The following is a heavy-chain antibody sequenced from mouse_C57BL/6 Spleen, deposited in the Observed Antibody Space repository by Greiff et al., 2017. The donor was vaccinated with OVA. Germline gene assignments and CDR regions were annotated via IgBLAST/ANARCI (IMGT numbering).Heavy chain of an antibody. CDR2: IDPEDGET. Sequence: VQLQQSGAELVKPGASVKLSCTASGFNINDYYMHWVKQRTEQGLEWMGSIDPEDGETKYDPKFQGKATVTAYTSSNTAYLQLSSLTSEDAAVYYCARSSYYYGEENYVDYWGQGTTLTVSS. J-gene: IGHJ2*01. D-gene: IGHD1-1*01. CDR3: ARSSYYYGEENYVDY. CDR1: GFNINDYY. V-gene: IGHV14-2*01.